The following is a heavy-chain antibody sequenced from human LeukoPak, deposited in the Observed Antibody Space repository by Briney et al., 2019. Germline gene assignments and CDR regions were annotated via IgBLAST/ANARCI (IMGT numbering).Heavy chain of an antibody. Sequence: GGSHRLSCAASGFIFSKAWMAWVRQAPGKGLEWVGHIKTEAEDGTTDYAAPVKGRFTISRGDAKSTLYLQMNSLNTEDTAVYFCTSALNLVLGELLGYWGQGTLVTVSS. CDR1: GFIFSKAW. V-gene: IGHV3-15*01. CDR2: IKTEAEDGTT. CDR3: TSALNLVLGELLGY. J-gene: IGHJ4*02. D-gene: IGHD3-16*01.